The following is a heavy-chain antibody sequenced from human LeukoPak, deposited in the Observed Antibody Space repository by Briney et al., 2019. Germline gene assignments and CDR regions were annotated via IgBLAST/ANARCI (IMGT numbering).Heavy chain of an antibody. J-gene: IGHJ5*02. CDR2: INHSGST. V-gene: IGHV4-34*01. D-gene: IGHD2-15*01. CDR3: ARRAACSGGSCYSFSRWFDP. Sequence: PSETLSLTCAVYGGSFSGYYWSWIRQPPGKGLEWIGEINHSGSTNYNPSLKSRVTISVDTSKNQFSLKLSSVTAADTAVYYCARRAACSGGSCYSFSRWFDPWGQGTLVTVSS. CDR1: GGSFSGYY.